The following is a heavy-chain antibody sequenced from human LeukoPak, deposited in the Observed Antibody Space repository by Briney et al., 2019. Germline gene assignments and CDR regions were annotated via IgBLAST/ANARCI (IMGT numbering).Heavy chain of an antibody. Sequence: EASVKVSCKTSRYTFTGYYMHWVRQATGQGLEWMGWMNPNNGNTGYAQKFQGRVTMTRNTSTGTAYTELSSLRSEDTAVYYCARTNYHDTSGASNWFDPWGQGTLVTVSS. V-gene: IGHV1-8*02. D-gene: IGHD3-22*01. CDR2: MNPNNGNT. J-gene: IGHJ5*02. CDR3: ARTNYHDTSGASNWFDP. CDR1: RYTFTGYY.